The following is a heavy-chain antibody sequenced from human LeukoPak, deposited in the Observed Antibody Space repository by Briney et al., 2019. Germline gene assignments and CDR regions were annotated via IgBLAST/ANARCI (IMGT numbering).Heavy chain of an antibody. CDR1: GFTFSYFG. J-gene: IGHJ4*02. V-gene: IGHV3-33*01. D-gene: IGHD3-22*01. CDR2: IWHDGSKR. CDR3: ARDADTSGYFSWLDY. Sequence: GGSLRLSCAASGFTFSYFGMQWDRQAPGEGLEWVALIWHDGSKRYYADSVKGRFTISRDNSKNTLYLQMTSLRAEDTAVYYCARDADTSGYFSWLDYWGQGTLVTVSS.